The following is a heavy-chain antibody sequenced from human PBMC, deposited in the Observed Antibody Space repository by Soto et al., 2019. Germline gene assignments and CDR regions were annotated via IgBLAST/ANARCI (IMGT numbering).Heavy chain of an antibody. D-gene: IGHD2-2*01. V-gene: IGHV3-23*01. Sequence: GGSLRLSCEGSGFTVSSHAMTWIRQAPGKGPEWVSTITADGGTYYADSVKGRFAMSRDTSESTLYLQMNSLGAEDTAAYYCAVVPAANGHYGMDVWGQGTTVTVSS. CDR3: AVVPAANGHYGMDV. CDR1: GFTVSSHA. J-gene: IGHJ6*02. CDR2: ITADGGT.